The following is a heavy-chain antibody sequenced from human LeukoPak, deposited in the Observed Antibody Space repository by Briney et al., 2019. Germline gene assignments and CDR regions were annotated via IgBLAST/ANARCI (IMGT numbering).Heavy chain of an antibody. Sequence: GGSLRLSCAASGFTFSSYPMNRVRQAPGKGLEWVSYISSSRTIYYADSVKGRFTISRDNAKNSLFLQMNSLRAEDTAVYYCVRDQGGATVNWGQGTLVTVSS. V-gene: IGHV3-48*01. D-gene: IGHD1-26*01. J-gene: IGHJ4*02. CDR3: VRDQGGATVN. CDR1: GFTFSSYP. CDR2: ISSSRTI.